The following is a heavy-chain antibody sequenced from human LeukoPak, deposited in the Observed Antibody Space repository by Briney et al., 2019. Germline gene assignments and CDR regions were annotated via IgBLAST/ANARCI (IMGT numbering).Heavy chain of an antibody. CDR3: ARGVATVALRRPFDY. D-gene: IGHD4-23*01. V-gene: IGHV4-39*07. Sequence: KPSETLSLTCTVSGGSISSSSYYWGWIRQPPGKGLEWIGSIYYSGSTYYNPSLKSRVTISVDTSKNQFSLKLSSVTAADTAVYYCARGVATVALRRPFDYWGQGTLVTVSS. J-gene: IGHJ4*02. CDR1: GGSISSSSYY. CDR2: IYYSGST.